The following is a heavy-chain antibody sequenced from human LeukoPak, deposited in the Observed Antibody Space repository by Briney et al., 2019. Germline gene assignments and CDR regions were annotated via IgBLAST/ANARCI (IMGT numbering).Heavy chain of an antibody. D-gene: IGHD3-10*01. V-gene: IGHV3-21*01. J-gene: IGHJ4*02. CDR3: ARDGRGLGNYFDY. CDR2: ISSTSSSYI. CDR1: GFTFLSYN. Sequence: GGSLRLSCAASGFTFLSYNMNWVRQAPGKGLEWVSSISSTSSSYIYYADSVKGRFTISRDNAKNSLYLQMNSLRAEDTAVYYCARDGRGLGNYFDYWGQGTLVTVSS.